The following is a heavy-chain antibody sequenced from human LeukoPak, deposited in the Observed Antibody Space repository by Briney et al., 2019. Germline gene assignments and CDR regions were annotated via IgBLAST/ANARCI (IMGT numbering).Heavy chain of an antibody. Sequence: SETLSLTCTVSGGSISSYYWTWIRQSAGKGLEWIGRINTSGSTNYNPSLRSRVTMTVNTSKNQFSLNLTSVTAADTAVYSCAREGGDPRWLDPWGQGTLVTVSS. CDR3: AREGGDPRWLDP. D-gene: IGHD6-25*01. J-gene: IGHJ5*02. V-gene: IGHV4-4*07. CDR1: GGSISSYY. CDR2: INTSGST.